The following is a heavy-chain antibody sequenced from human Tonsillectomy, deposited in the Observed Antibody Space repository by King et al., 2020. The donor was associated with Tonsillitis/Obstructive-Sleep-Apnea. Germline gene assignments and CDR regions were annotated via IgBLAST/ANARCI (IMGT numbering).Heavy chain of an antibody. Sequence: VQLVQSGAEVRKPGESLKISCKGSGYTFTNYWIGWVRQMPGKGLEWMGLIYPGDSDTRYSPSFQGQVTISADKSISTAYLQWSSLKASDTAMYYCARHEQQQTHLDYWGQGTLVTGSS. CDR1: GYTFTNYW. D-gene: IGHD1/OR15-1a*01. V-gene: IGHV5-51*01. CDR2: IYPGDSDT. CDR3: ARHEQQQTHLDY. J-gene: IGHJ4*02.